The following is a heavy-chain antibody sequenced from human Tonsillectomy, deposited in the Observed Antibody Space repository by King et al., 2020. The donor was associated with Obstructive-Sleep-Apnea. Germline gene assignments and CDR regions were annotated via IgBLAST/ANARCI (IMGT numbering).Heavy chain of an antibody. J-gene: IGHJ4*02. D-gene: IGHD3-22*01. CDR2: ISGSGGST. V-gene: IGHV3-23*04. CDR3: AREYSYDTSGYPN. Sequence: VQLVESGGGLGQPGGSLRLSCAASGFTFSSYVLSWVRQAPGKGLEWVSSISGSGGSTPYADSVKGRFTISRDNSKDTLYLQMSSLRAEDTATYYCAREYSYDTSGYPNWGQGPLVTVSS. CDR1: GFTFSSYV.